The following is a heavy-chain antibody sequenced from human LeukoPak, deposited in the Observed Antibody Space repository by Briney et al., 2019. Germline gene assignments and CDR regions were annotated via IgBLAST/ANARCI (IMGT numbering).Heavy chain of an antibody. V-gene: IGHV4-39*01. Sequence: SETLSLTCTVSGGSISSSSYYWGWIRQPPGKGLEWIGSIYYSGSTYYNPSLKSRVTISVDTSKNQCSLKLSSVTAADTAVYYCARLILLWFGEFYYNPIDYWGQGTLVTVSS. J-gene: IGHJ4*02. D-gene: IGHD3-10*01. CDR3: ARLILLWFGEFYYNPIDY. CDR2: IYYSGST. CDR1: GGSISSSSYY.